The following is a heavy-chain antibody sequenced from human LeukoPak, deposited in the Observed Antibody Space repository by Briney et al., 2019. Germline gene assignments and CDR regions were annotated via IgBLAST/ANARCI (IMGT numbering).Heavy chain of an antibody. CDR3: AGGAAAGLYYYYMDV. CDR1: GFTFSSYS. J-gene: IGHJ6*03. V-gene: IGHV3-7*01. CDR2: VNQDGSEK. Sequence: GGSLRLSCSASGFTFSSYSMSWVRQAPGKGLEWVANVNQDGSEKFYVDSVKGRLTISRDNAKDSLFLQMNSLRADDTAVCYCAGGAAAGLYYYYMDVWGKGTTVTVSS. D-gene: IGHD6-13*01.